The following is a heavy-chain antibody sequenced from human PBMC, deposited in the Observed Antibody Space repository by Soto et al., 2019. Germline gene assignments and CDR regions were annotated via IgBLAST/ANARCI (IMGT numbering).Heavy chain of an antibody. CDR2: ITSTSGTI. J-gene: IGHJ6*02. D-gene: IGHD4-17*01. CDR1: GFTFSSYS. CDR3: ARRTRLTVASSHSYYGMDV. Sequence: GESLKISCAASGFTFSSYSMKWVRQAPGKGLEWVSYITSTSGTIYYADSVKGRFTISRDNAKNSLYLQMNSLRDEDTAVYYCARRTRLTVASSHSYYGMDVWGQGTTVTVSS. V-gene: IGHV3-48*02.